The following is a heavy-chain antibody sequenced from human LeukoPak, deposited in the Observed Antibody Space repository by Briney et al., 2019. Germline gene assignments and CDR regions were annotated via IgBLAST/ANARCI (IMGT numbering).Heavy chain of an antibody. CDR2: INPNSGGT. CDR3: VRSITIFGVVITSPIDY. CDR1: GYTFTDYY. Sequence: ASVKVSCKASGYTFTDYYIHWVRQAPGQGLEWMGWINPNSGGTNYAQKFQGRVTMTRDTSISTAYMELSRLRSDDTAVYYCVRSITIFGVVITSPIDYWGQGTLVTVSS. D-gene: IGHD3-3*01. J-gene: IGHJ4*02. V-gene: IGHV1-2*02.